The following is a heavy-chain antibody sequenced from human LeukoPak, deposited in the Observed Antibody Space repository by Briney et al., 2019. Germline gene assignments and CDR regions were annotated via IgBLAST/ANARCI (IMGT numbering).Heavy chain of an antibody. CDR1: GLTVSDNF. D-gene: IGHD2-21*01. V-gene: IGHV3-66*01. J-gene: IGHJ4*02. CDR2: LYRGGNS. Sequence: GGSLRLSCAASGLTVSDNFMSWVRQAPGKGLEWVSVLYRGGNSYYADSVRGRFTISRDNSKNMVYLQMNSLTAEDTAVYYCARDRIEGATSDFDYWGQGTLVTVSS. CDR3: ARDRIEGATSDFDY.